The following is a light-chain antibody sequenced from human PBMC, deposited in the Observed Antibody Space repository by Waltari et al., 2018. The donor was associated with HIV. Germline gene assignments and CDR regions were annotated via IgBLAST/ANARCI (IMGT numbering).Light chain of an antibody. CDR1: STYVGGYNY. V-gene: IGLV2-14*01. CDR2: EVS. J-gene: IGLJ2*01. CDR3: SSYTSSSTVV. Sequence: QSALPQPASVSGSPGQSLTISCTGTSTYVGGYNYVSWYQQHPGKAPKLMIYEVSNRPSGVSNRFSGSKSGNTASLTISGLQAEDEADYYCSSYTSSSTVVFGGGTKLTVL.